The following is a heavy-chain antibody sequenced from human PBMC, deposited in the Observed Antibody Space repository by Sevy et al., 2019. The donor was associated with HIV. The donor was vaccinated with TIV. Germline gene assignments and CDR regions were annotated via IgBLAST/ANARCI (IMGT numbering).Heavy chain of an antibody. V-gene: IGHV3-30-3*01. CDR1: GFTFNNFA. D-gene: IGHD1-26*01. CDR2: VSSDGAIT. J-gene: IGHJ3*02. Sequence: GGSLRLSCAASGFTFNNFAMHWVRLAPGKGPEWVAVVSSDGAITYYADSVKGRFTVSRDKSKNTVYLQMSSLRTADTALYYCAKAYSVRLYIPYDAFDIWGQGTMVTVSS. CDR3: AKAYSVRLYIPYDAFDI.